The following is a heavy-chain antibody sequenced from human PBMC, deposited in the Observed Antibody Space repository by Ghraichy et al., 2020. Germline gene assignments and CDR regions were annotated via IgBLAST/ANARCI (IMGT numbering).Heavy chain of an antibody. J-gene: IGHJ5*02. CDR2: IYYSGST. D-gene: IGHD6-6*01. V-gene: IGHV4-59*01. Sequence: ETLSLTCTVSGGSISSYYWSWIRQPPGKGLEWIGYIYYSGSTNYNPSLKSRVTMSVDTSKNQFSLRLSSVTAADTAVYYCARGGSARPLDWFDPWGQGTLVTVSS. CDR3: ARGGSARPLDWFDP. CDR1: GGSISSYY.